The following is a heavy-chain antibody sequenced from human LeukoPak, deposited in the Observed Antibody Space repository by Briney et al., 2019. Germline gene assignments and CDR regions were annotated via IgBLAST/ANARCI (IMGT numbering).Heavy chain of an antibody. CDR2: IRSKTNNYAT. Sequence: PGGSLRLSCAASDFTFSGSAMHWVRQASGKGLEWVGRIRSKTNNYATVYAASVNCRFTIPRDDSKNTAYLQMNSLETEDTAVYYCTTTAAKADNYYYAMDVWGKGTTVTVSS. D-gene: IGHD1-26*01. CDR3: TTTAAKADNYYYAMDV. V-gene: IGHV3-73*01. CDR1: DFTFSGSA. J-gene: IGHJ6*04.